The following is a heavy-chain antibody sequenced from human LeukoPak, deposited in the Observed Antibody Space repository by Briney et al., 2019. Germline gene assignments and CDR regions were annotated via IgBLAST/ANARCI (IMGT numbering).Heavy chain of an antibody. CDR2: ISSTSSPI. Sequence: GGSLRLSCAASGFTFSSCSMNWVRQAPGKGLEWVSYISSTSSPIYYADSVKGRFAISRDNAKNSLYLQMNSLRDEDTAVYYCASYGDFPRWYFDLWGRGTLVTVSS. J-gene: IGHJ2*01. V-gene: IGHV3-48*02. CDR1: GFTFSSCS. CDR3: ASYGDFPRWYFDL. D-gene: IGHD4-17*01.